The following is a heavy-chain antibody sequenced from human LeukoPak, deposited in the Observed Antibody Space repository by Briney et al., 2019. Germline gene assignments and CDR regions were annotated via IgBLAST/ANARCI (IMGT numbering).Heavy chain of an antibody. CDR1: GFTFSSYW. CDR2: ISGDGRNI. J-gene: IGHJ4*02. V-gene: IGHV3-74*01. CDR3: ARAVSGELDG. D-gene: IGHD3-10*02. Sequence: GGSLRLSCVASGFTFSSYWMHWVRQDPRKGLVWVSRISGDGRNINYADSVRGRFTISRDNAKNTLYLQMNSLRAEDTAVYYCARAVSGELDGWGQGTLVTVSS.